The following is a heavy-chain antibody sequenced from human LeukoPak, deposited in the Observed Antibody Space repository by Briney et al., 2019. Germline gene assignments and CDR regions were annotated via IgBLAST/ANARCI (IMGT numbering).Heavy chain of an antibody. Sequence: GGSLRLSCAASGFTFSDYYMSWIRQAPGKGLDWVSYISSSGSTIYYADSVKGRFTISRDNAKNSLYLQMNSLRVEDTAVYYCARSNYYDTSGQSYYFNYWGQGTLVTVSS. CDR3: ARSNYYDTSGQSYYFNY. J-gene: IGHJ4*02. D-gene: IGHD3-22*01. CDR1: GFTFSDYY. CDR2: ISSSGSTI. V-gene: IGHV3-11*01.